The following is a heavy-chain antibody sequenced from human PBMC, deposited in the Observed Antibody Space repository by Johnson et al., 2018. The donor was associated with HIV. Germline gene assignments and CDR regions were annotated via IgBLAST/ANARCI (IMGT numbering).Heavy chain of an antibody. Sequence: QMQLLESGGGLIQPGGSQRLSCAASGFTFSKYYMNWIRQAPGKGLEWVSYISGSGSTTEYADSVKGRFTISRDNSKNTLYLQMNSLRAEDTAVYYCARRWIVAARPPENAFDIWGQGTMVTVSS. CDR1: GFTFSKYY. V-gene: IGHV3-11*01. D-gene: IGHD6-6*01. CDR2: ISGSGSTT. J-gene: IGHJ3*02. CDR3: ARRWIVAARPPENAFDI.